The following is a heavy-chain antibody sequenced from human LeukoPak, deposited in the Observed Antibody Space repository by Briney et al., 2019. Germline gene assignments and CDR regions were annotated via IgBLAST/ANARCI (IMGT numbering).Heavy chain of an antibody. CDR2: IIPIFGTA. J-gene: IGHJ5*02. D-gene: IGHD1-26*01. CDR3: AKDYRAHPLRPNWFDP. CDR1: GYTFTSYG. V-gene: IGHV1-69*06. Sequence: ASVTVSFKASGYTFTSYGISWVRQAPGQGLEWMGGIIPIFGTANYAQKFQGRVTITADKSTSTAYMELSSLTSEDTAVYYCAKDYRAHPLRPNWFDPWGQGTLVAVSS.